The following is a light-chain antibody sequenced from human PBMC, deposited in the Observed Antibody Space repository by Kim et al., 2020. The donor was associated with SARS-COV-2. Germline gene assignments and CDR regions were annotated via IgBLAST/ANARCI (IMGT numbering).Light chain of an antibody. CDR1: SSDVGSYNY. V-gene: IGLV2-14*03. Sequence: QSALTQPASVSGSPGQSITISCTGTSSDVGSYNYVSWYQQHSGKVPKLMISDVSNRPSGVSNRFSGSKSGNTASLTISGLQAEDEADYYCSSYTSISTVVFGGGTQLTVL. CDR2: DVS. CDR3: SSYTSISTVV. J-gene: IGLJ3*02.